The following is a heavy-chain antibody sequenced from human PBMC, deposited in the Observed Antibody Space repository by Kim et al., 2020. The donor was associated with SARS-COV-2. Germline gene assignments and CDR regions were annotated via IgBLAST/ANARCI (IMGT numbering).Heavy chain of an antibody. J-gene: IGHJ4*02. D-gene: IGHD5-18*01. V-gene: IGHV1-18*01. Sequence: QKLQGRVTMTTDTATSTAYMELRSLRSDDTAVYYCARDELDVDTAIPFDYWGQGTLVTVSS. CDR3: ARDELDVDTAIPFDY.